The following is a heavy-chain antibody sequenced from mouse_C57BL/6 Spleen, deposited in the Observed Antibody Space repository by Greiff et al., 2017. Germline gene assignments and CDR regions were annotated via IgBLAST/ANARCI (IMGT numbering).Heavy chain of an antibody. CDR1: GYTFTSYW. D-gene: IGHD2-2*01. J-gene: IGHJ4*01. CDR2: IDPSDSYT. CDR3: ARVPMVTNYYAMDY. Sequence: QVQLQQSGAELVMPGASVKLSCKASGYTFTSYWLHWVKQRPGQGLEWIGEIDPSDSYTNYNQKFKGKSTLTVDKSSSTAYMQLSSLTSEDSAVYYCARVPMVTNYYAMDYWGQGTSVTVSS. V-gene: IGHV1-69*01.